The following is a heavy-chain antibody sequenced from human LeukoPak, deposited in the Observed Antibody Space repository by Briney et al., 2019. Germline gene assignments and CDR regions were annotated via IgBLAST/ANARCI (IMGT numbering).Heavy chain of an antibody. V-gene: IGHV3-30*04. D-gene: IGHD6-19*01. Sequence: GGCMRLSSAASGFSFSRYAMHWVRQAPGEGLGWGAVISYVGSNKYYADSVKGRFTISRDNSKNTLYLQMNSLRAEDTAVYYCAREGPGERRAVAGVFDYWGQGTLVTVSS. CDR3: AREGPGERRAVAGVFDY. CDR2: ISYVGSNK. J-gene: IGHJ4*02. CDR1: GFSFSRYA.